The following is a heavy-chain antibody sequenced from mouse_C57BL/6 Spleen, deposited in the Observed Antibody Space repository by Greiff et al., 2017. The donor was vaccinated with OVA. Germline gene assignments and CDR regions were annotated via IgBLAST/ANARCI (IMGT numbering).Heavy chain of an antibody. J-gene: IGHJ2*01. CDR1: GYTFTEYT. Sequence: QVHVKQSGAELVKPGASVKLSCKASGYTFTEYTIHWVKQRSGQGLEWIGWFYPGSGSIKYNEKFKDKATSTADKSSSTVYMELSRLTSEDSAVYFCARHEASPHYYGSSFYYFDYWGQGTTLTVSS. CDR2: FYPGSGSI. CDR3: ARHEASPHYYGSSFYYFDY. D-gene: IGHD1-1*01. V-gene: IGHV1-62-2*01.